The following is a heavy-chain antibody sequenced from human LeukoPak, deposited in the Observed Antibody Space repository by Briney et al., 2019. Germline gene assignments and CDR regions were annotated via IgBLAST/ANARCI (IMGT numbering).Heavy chain of an antibody. CDR2: ISHDGTTY. V-gene: IGHV3-30*18. Sequence: QAGGSLRLSCAASGFTFSSYGMHWVRQAPDKGLEWVAVISHDGTTYYYADPVKGRFIISRDNSENTLYLQMNSLRAEDTAVCYCAQVVYYEGHGYLDNWGQGTLVTVSS. CDR3: AQVVYYEGHGYLDN. J-gene: IGHJ4*02. CDR1: GFTFSSYG. D-gene: IGHD3-22*01.